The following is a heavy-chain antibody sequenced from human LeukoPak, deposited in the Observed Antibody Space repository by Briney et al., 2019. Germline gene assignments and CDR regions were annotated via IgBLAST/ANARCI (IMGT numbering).Heavy chain of an antibody. CDR3: ARDRDDSSGYYDY. CDR2: INSDGSST. D-gene: IGHD3-22*01. CDR1: GFTFSSYW. V-gene: IGHV3-74*01. J-gene: IGHJ4*02. Sequence: GGSLRLSCAAPGFTFSSYWMHWVRQAPGKGLVWVSRINSDGSSTSYADSVKGRFTISRDNAKNTLYLQMNSLRAEDTAVYYCARDRDDSSGYYDYWGQGTLVTVSS.